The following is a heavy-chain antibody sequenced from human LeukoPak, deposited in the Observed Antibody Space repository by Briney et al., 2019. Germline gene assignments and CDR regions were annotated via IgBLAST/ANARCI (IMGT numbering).Heavy chain of an antibody. CDR2: IYHSGST. D-gene: IGHD5-12*01. CDR3: ARHSGYDNYYYYYMDV. CDR1: GYSISSGYY. V-gene: IGHV4-38-2*02. Sequence: SETLSLTCTVSGYSISSGYYWGWIRPPPGKGLEGIGSIYHSGSTYYNPSLKSRVTISVDTSKNQFSLKLSSVTAADTAVYYCARHSGYDNYYYYYMDVWGKGTTVTVSS. J-gene: IGHJ6*03.